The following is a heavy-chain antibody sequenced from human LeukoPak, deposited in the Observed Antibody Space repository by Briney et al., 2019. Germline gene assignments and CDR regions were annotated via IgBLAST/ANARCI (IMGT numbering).Heavy chain of an antibody. J-gene: IGHJ4*02. D-gene: IGHD1-26*01. CDR2: ISYDGSNK. V-gene: IGHV3-30*03. CDR1: GFTFSNYG. CDR3: ASVAIGTYSTYYFDY. Sequence: GGSLRLSCAASGFTFSNYGMHWVRQAPGKGLEWVAVISYDGSNKYYADSVKGRFTISRDNSKNTLYLQMNSLRAEDTAVYYCASVAIGTYSTYYFDYWGQGTLVTVSS.